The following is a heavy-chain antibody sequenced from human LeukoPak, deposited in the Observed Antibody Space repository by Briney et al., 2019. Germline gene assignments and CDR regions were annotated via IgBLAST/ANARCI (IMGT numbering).Heavy chain of an antibody. CDR1: GLTFSSYG. V-gene: IGHV3-30*18. CDR2: ISYDGSNK. D-gene: IGHD2-15*01. J-gene: IGHJ6*03. Sequence: GGLRRLSCPAAGLTFSSYGRHWVRQAPGKGLEWVAVISYDGSNKYYADSVKGRFTISRDNSKNTLDLQMNSLRAEDTAVYYCAKGWQAGHYYYNMDVWGKGTTVTVSS. CDR3: AKGWQAGHYYYNMDV.